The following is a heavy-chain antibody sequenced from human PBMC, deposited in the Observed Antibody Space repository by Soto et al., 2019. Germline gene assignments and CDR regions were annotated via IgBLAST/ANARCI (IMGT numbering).Heavy chain of an antibody. V-gene: IGHV1-46*01. Sequence: QVQLVQSGSEVMKPGASGRVSSKTSGYTFSSYYLHWVRQAPGQGLEWMGIINPRGGSTSYAQKFQGRVTMTRDTSTRTVYMELSSLRSEDTAVYYCARGNTYGSGNYAKIDTWGQGTLVTVSS. CDR1: GYTFSSYY. CDR2: INPRGGST. CDR3: ARGNTYGSGNYAKIDT. J-gene: IGHJ5*02. D-gene: IGHD3-10*01.